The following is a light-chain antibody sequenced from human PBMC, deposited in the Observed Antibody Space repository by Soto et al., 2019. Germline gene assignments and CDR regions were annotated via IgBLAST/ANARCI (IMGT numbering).Light chain of an antibody. CDR3: LQDYSYPRT. Sequence: ALQMTQSPSSLSASVGDGVTIICRASQGIRNDLGWYQQRPGKAPKLLIYATSNLQSGVPSRFSGSGSGTDFTLTISSLQPEDFATYYCLQDYSYPRTFGQGTKVEIK. CDR2: ATS. J-gene: IGKJ1*01. CDR1: QGIRND. V-gene: IGKV1-6*01.